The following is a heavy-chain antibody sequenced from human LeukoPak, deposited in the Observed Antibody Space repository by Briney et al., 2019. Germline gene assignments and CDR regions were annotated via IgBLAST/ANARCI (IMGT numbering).Heavy chain of an antibody. CDR2: IYHSGST. J-gene: IGHJ4*02. CDR1: GYSISSGYY. D-gene: IGHD1-1*01. CDR3: ARLEGDGRNEQNYFDY. Sequence: PSETLSLTCAVSGYSISSGYYWGWIRQPPGKGLEWIGSIYHSGSTYYNPSLKSRVTISVDTSKNQFSLKVRSVTAADTAVYYCARLEGDGRNEQNYFDYWGQGTLVTVSS. V-gene: IGHV4-38-2*01.